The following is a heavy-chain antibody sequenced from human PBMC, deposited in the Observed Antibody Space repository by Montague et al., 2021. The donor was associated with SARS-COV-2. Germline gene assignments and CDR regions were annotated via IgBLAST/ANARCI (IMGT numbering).Heavy chain of an antibody. CDR3: ARHRIYLGESW. V-gene: IGHV4-59*08. J-gene: IGHJ4*02. Sequence: SETLSLTCTVSGGSISRYYWSWIRQSPGQGLEWIADISESGSPXXXPSVSSRVTVSVDTSKSQFSLKLTSVTAADTALYYCARHRIYLGESWWGEGTLVTVSS. D-gene: IGHD3-16*01. CDR1: GGSISRYY. CDR2: ISESGSP.